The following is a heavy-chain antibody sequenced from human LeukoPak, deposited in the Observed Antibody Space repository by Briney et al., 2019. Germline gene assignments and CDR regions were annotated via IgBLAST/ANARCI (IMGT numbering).Heavy chain of an antibody. CDR1: GGSFSGYY. V-gene: IGHV4-34*01. J-gene: IGHJ4*02. CDR2: INHSGST. D-gene: IGHD2-15*01. Sequence: SETLSLTCAVCGGSFSGYYWSWIRQPPGKGLEWIGEINHSGSTNYNPSLKSRVTISVDTSKNQFSLKLSSVTAADTAVYYCAKGHSQEDIVVVVAATPFDYWGQGTLVTVSS. CDR3: AKGHSQEDIVVVVAATPFDY.